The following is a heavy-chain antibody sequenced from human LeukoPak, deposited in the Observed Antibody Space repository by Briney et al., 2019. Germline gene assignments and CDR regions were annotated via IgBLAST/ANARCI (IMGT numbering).Heavy chain of an antibody. J-gene: IGHJ6*02. CDR3: AREGLEENYDILTGYYYYYYGMDV. CDR1: GFTFSSYW. V-gene: IGHV3-7*01. CDR2: IKQDGSEK. D-gene: IGHD3-9*01. Sequence: GGSLRLSCAASGFTFSSYWMSLVRQAPGKGLEWVANIKQDGSEKYYVDSVKGRFTISRDNAKNSLYLQMNSLRAEDTAVYYCAREGLEENYDILTGYYYYYYGMDVWGQGTTVTVSS.